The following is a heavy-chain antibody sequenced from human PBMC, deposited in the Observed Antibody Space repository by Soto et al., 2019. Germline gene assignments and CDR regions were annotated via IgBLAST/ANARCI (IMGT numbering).Heavy chain of an antibody. V-gene: IGHV2-5*02. CDR2: IYWDYDK. J-gene: IGHJ4*02. D-gene: IGHD3-16*01. CDR3: APRRRGSYFAY. CDR1: GFSLSTSGVG. Sequence: QITLKESGPTLVKPTQTLTLTCTFSGFSLSTSGVGVGWIRQPPGKALEWLALIYWDYDKRYSPSLKSRLTITKDTSKNQVVLTLTNMDPVDTATYYCAPRRRGSYFAYWGQGTLVTVSS.